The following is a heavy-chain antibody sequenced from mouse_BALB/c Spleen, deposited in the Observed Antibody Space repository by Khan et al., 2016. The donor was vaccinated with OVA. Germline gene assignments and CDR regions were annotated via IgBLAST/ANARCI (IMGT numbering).Heavy chain of an antibody. CDR2: ISDGGSST. CDR1: GFTFSDYY. J-gene: IGHJ3*01. V-gene: IGHV5-4*02. Sequence: EVELVESGGGLVKPGGSLKLSCAASGFTFSDYYMYWVRQTPEKRLEWVATISDGGSSTYYPDSVKGRFTLSRDNAKNNLYLQMSSLKSEDTAIYYCARAGYGGFAYWGQGTLVTVSA. D-gene: IGHD1-1*02. CDR3: ARAGYGGFAY.